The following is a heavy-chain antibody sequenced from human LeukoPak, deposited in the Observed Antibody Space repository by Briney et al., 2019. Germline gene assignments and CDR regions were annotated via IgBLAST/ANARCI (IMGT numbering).Heavy chain of an antibody. CDR2: ISAYNGNT. Sequence: ASVKVSCKASGYTFTSYGISWVRQAPGQGLEWMGWISAYNGNTNYAQKFQGRVTMTRDTSISTAYMELSRLRSDDTAVYYCARGRVIYGYYYYYGMDVWGQGTTVTVSS. CDR3: ARGRVIYGYYYYYGMDV. CDR1: GYTFTSYG. J-gene: IGHJ6*02. D-gene: IGHD2-21*01. V-gene: IGHV1-18*01.